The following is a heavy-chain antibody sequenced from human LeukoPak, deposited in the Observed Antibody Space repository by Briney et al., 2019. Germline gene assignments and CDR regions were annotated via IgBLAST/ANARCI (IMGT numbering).Heavy chain of an antibody. D-gene: IGHD1-26*01. V-gene: IGHV4-39*07. CDR2: IYTSGST. J-gene: IGHJ4*02. CDR1: GGSISSSSYY. Sequence: SETLSLTCTVSGGSISSSSYYWGWIRQPPGKGLEWIGSIYTSGSTNYNPSLKSRVTMSVDTSKSQFSLKLSSVTAADTAVYYCARGGWRDYFDYWGQGTLVTVSS. CDR3: ARGGWRDYFDY.